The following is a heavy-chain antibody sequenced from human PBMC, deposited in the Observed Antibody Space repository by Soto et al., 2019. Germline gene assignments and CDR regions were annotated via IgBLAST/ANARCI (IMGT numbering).Heavy chain of an antibody. CDR3: AKVTSDCSSTRCLYTSASYYYYMDV. CDR2: ISGSGGST. Sequence: EVQLLESGGGLVQPGGSLRLSCAASGFTFSSYAMSWVRQAPGKGLEWVSAISGSGGSTYYADSVKGRFTISRDNSKNTLYLQMNRLIADDTSVYYCAKVTSDCSSTRCLYTSASYYYYMDVWGKGTTVTVSS. D-gene: IGHD2-2*01. V-gene: IGHV3-23*01. CDR1: GFTFSSYA. J-gene: IGHJ6*03.